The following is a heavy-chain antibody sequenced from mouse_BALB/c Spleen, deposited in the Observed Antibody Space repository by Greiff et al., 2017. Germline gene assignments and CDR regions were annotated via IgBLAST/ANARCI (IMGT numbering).Heavy chain of an antibody. CDR3: ARDPDYYGSRGAWFAY. V-gene: IGHV5-9-4*01. Sequence: EVHLVESGGGLVKPGGSLKLSCAASGFTFSSYAMSWVRQSPEKRLEWVAEISSGGSYTYYPDTVTGRFTISRDNAKNTLYLEMSSLRSEDTAMYYCARDPDYYGSRGAWFAYWGQGTLVTVSA. CDR2: ISSGGSYT. D-gene: IGHD1-1*01. J-gene: IGHJ3*01. CDR1: GFTFSSYA.